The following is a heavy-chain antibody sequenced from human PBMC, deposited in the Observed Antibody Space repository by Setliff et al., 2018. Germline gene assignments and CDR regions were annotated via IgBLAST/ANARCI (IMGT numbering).Heavy chain of an antibody. J-gene: IGHJ6*04. V-gene: IGHV4-61*01. Sequence: GSISSSSYYWGWIRQPPGKGLEWIGYIDYSGSTNYNPSLKSRVTISLDTSKNQFSLQLSSVTAADTAVYYCARDGLGAFSLRSMDVWGKGTTVTVSS. CDR1: GSISSSSYY. CDR2: IDYSGST. D-gene: IGHD3-3*02. CDR3: ARDGLGAFSLRSMDV.